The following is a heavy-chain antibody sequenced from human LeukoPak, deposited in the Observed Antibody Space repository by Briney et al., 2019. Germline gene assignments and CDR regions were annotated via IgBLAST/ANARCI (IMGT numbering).Heavy chain of an antibody. CDR2: ISSSSSYI. V-gene: IGHV3-21*01. J-gene: IGHJ4*02. CDR3: ARHASVDY. CDR1: GFTFSSYA. Sequence: PGGSLRLSCSASGFTFSSYAMHWVRQAPGKGLEWVSSISSSSSYIYYADSVKGRFTISRDNAKNSLYLQMNSLRAEDTAVYYCARHASVDYWGQGTLVTVSS.